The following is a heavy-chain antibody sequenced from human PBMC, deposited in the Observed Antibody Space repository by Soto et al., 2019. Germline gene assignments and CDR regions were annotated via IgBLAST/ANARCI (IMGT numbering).Heavy chain of an antibody. D-gene: IGHD3-22*01. V-gene: IGHV3-30*18. CDR1: GFTFSSYG. J-gene: IGHJ4*02. Sequence: GGSLRLSCAASGFTFSSYGMHWVRQAPGKGLEWVAVISYDGSNKYYADSVKGRFTISRDNSKNTLYLQMNSLRAEDTAVYYCAKDPNYYDSSGYFDYWGQGTLVTV. CDR2: ISYDGSNK. CDR3: AKDPNYYDSSGYFDY.